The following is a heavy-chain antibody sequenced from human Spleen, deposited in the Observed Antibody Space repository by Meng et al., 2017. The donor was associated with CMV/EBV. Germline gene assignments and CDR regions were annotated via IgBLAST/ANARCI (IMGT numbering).Heavy chain of an antibody. V-gene: IGHV3-21*01. CDR2: ISSRGDYI. Sequence: GGSLRLSCAASGLTFSSYSMNWVRQAPGKGLEWVSSISSRGDYIFYPDSVKGRFTVSRDNAQNSLYLQMNSLRAEDTAVYYCARDLGSSSYYYYGMDVWGQGTTVTVSS. D-gene: IGHD6-6*01. J-gene: IGHJ6*02. CDR1: GLTFSSYS. CDR3: ARDLGSSSYYYYGMDV.